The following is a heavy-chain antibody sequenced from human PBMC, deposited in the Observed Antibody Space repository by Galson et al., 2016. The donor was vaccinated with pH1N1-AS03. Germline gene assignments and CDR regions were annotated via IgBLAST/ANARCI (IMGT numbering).Heavy chain of an antibody. D-gene: IGHD3-22*01. J-gene: IGHJ5*01. CDR1: GISLSSSC. V-gene: IGHV3-74*01. Sequence: SLRLSCAASGISLSSSCMHWVRQAPGRGLVWVSGINGVGSSIKYADAVKGRFTISRDNAKNMLYLQMNSLRADDAAVYYCARGYDDSGPDDHRLFDSWGQGTQVTVSS. CDR2: INGVGSSI. CDR3: ARGYDDSGPDDHRLFDS.